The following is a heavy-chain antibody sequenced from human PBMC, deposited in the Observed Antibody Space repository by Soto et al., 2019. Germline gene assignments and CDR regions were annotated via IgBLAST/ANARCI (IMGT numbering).Heavy chain of an antibody. CDR1: GFTFSTFW. D-gene: IGHD5-12*01. V-gene: IGHV3-7*05. CDR3: ARGLPFYYFYGMDV. J-gene: IGHJ6*02. Sequence: GGSLRLSCAASGFTFSTFWMSWVRQAPGKGLEWVANIKQHGSAIYYVDSVKGRFTISRDNAKNSVYLQMNSLRAEDTAVYYCARGLPFYYFYGMDVWGHGTRFTFSS. CDR2: IKQHGSAI.